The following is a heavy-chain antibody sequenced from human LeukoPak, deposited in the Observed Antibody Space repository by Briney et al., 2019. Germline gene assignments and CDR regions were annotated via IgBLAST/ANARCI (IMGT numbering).Heavy chain of an antibody. CDR1: GFTFSSYA. Sequence: GGSLRLSCAASGFTFSSYAMSWVRQAPGKGLEWDSAISGSGGSTYYADSVKGRFTISRDNSKNTLYLQMNSLRAEDTAVYYCAKGYCSSTSCPLFDSWGQGTLVTVSS. V-gene: IGHV3-23*01. J-gene: IGHJ4*02. D-gene: IGHD2-2*01. CDR3: AKGYCSSTSCPLFDS. CDR2: ISGSGGST.